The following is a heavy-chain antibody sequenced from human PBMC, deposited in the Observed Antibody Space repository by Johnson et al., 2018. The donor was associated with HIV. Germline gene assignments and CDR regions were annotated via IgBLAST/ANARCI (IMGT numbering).Heavy chain of an antibody. CDR1: GFTV. CDR3: ARVPEGDDDAFDI. CDR2: IYSGGST. Sequence: VQLVESGGGLVQPGGSLRLSCVASGFTVRKGLEWVSVIYSGGSTYYADSVKGRFTISRDNSKNTLYLQMNSLRAEDTAVYYCARVPEGDDDAFDIWGQGTMVTVSS. J-gene: IGHJ3*02. D-gene: IGHD2-21*01. V-gene: IGHV3-66*01.